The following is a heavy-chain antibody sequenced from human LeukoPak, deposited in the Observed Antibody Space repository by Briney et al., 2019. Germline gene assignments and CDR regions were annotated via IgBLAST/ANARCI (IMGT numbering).Heavy chain of an antibody. Sequence: GESLKISCKGSGSIFTSYWITWVRQLPGKGLEWMGIIYPGDSDTRYSPSFQGQVTISADKSINTAYLQWSSLKASDTAMYYCARRSYGGKDFDYWGQGTLVTVSS. V-gene: IGHV5-51*01. J-gene: IGHJ4*02. D-gene: IGHD4-23*01. CDR3: ARRSYGGKDFDY. CDR1: GSIFTSYW. CDR2: IYPGDSDT.